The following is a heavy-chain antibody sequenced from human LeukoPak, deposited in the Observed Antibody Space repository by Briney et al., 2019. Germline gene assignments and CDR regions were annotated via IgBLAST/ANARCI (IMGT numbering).Heavy chain of an antibody. CDR3: AKSYNGYESKPDY. D-gene: IGHD5-12*01. CDR1: GFTFSSYA. J-gene: IGHJ4*02. Sequence: GSLRLSCAASGFTFSSYAMSWVRQAPGKGLEWVSSISNSGGRTFYTDSVKGRFTISKDNSKITLYLQMNSLRAEDTAVYYCAKSYNGYESKPDYWGQGTLVTVSS. V-gene: IGHV3-23*01. CDR2: ISNSGGRT.